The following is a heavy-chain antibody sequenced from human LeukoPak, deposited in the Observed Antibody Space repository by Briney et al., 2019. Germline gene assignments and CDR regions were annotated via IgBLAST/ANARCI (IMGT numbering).Heavy chain of an antibody. CDR3: ARRDVAVDY. CDR2: IYPGDSDT. D-gene: IGHD2-15*01. Sequence: GESLKISCKGSGYRFSSYWIGWVRQTPGKGLEWMGVIYPGDSDTRYSPSFQGQVTLSADKSTSVAYLQWSSLRASDTAIYYCARRDVAVDYWGQGTLVTVSS. CDR1: GYRFSSYW. V-gene: IGHV5-51*01. J-gene: IGHJ4*02.